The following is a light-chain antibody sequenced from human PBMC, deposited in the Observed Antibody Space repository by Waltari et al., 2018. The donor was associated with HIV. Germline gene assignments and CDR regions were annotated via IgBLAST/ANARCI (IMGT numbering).Light chain of an antibody. V-gene: IGLV1-40*01. Sequence: QSVLTQPPSVSGAPAQRVTLPRPGSSSHIGAGCDVHWYQQLPGTAPKLHLYTKSNRPSGVPDRFSGSKSVSSASLAITWLQADDEAHYYCQSYDSSLSDSVVFGGGTTLTVL. CDR3: QSYDSSLSDSVV. J-gene: IGLJ2*01. CDR1: SSHIGAGCD. CDR2: TKS.